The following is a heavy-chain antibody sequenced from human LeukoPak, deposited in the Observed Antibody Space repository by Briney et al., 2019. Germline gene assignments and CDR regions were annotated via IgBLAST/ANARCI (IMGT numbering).Heavy chain of an antibody. V-gene: IGHV1-18*01. Sequence: GASVKVSCKTSGYSFSSYGISWVRQTPGQGLEWMGWISGYNGNTYYSQKFQGRVTMTIDTPTGTAYMEVGSLRSDDTGMYYCARASGSAGYQPPEFFQHWGQGTLVTVSS. CDR2: ISGYNGNT. D-gene: IGHD3-10*01. CDR1: GYSFSSYG. J-gene: IGHJ1*01. CDR3: ARASGSAGYQPPEFFQH.